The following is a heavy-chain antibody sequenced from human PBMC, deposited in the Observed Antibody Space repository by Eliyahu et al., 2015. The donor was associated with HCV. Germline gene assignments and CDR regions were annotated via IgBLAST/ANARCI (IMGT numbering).Heavy chain of an antibody. CDR1: GXTLXRXS. V-gene: IGHV3-48*02. J-gene: IGHJ6*04. Sequence: EVQLVESGGGLVQPGGSLRLSXEGSGXTLXRXSMNWXRQXPGKGLXWVSYISGSGNTIYNEDSVKGRFTISRDDAKNILYLQMNSLRDEDTAVYFCASYVEVVSRITNTDYFYYGMDVWGKGTTVTVSS. CDR2: ISGSGNTI. D-gene: IGHD5/OR15-5a*01. CDR3: ASYVEVVSRITNTDYFYYGMDV.